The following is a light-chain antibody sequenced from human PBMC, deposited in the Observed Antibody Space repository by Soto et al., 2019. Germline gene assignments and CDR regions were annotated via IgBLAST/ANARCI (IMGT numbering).Light chain of an antibody. V-gene: IGKV3-15*01. CDR3: QQYNNWPRT. CDR1: QSVSSN. Sequence: EIVMTQSPDTLSVSPGERATVSCRASQSVSSNLAWYQQKPGQAPRLLIYGASTRANGIPARFSGSGSGTEFTLPISSLQSEDFAVYYCQQYNNWPRTFGQGTKVEIK. CDR2: GAS. J-gene: IGKJ1*01.